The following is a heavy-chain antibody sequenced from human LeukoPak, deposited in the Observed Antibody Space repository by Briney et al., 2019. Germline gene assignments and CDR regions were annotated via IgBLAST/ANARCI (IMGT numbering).Heavy chain of an antibody. CDR3: ARSGILYALDN. Sequence: GGYLRLSCTASGFTFSDFYMTWIRQAPGKGLEWLSHISSTARSISYANSVKGRFTTSRYNAKDSLYLEMNSLRVEDTAVYYCARSGILYALDNWGQGTLVTVSS. CDR1: GFTFSDFY. D-gene: IGHD2-8*01. V-gene: IGHV3-11*04. J-gene: IGHJ4*02. CDR2: ISSTARSI.